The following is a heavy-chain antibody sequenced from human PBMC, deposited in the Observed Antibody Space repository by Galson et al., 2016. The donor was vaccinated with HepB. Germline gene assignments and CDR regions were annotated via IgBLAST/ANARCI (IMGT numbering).Heavy chain of an antibody. J-gene: IGHJ6*04. Sequence: SLRLSCAASGFSFSNYEMNWVRQAPGKGLEWVAYISGGGETTYYADSVRGRLTISRDNARDSVFLQMTSRRAEDTALYYCAKELKDYSIKENYYYYYGMDVWGKGTTVTVSS. CDR3: AKELKDYSIKENYYYYYGMDV. D-gene: IGHD4-11*01. V-gene: IGHV3-48*03. CDR2: ISGGGETT. CDR1: GFSFSNYE.